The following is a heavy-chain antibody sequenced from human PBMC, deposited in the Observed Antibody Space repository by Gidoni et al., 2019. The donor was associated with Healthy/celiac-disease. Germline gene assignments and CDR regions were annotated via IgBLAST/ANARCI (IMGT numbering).Heavy chain of an antibody. D-gene: IGHD3-10*01. J-gene: IGHJ1*01. CDR2: MNPNRGNT. CDR1: GYAFTSYD. V-gene: IGHV1-8*01. Sequence: QVQLVQSGAEVKKPGASVKVSCKASGYAFTSYDINWVRQATGQGLEWMGWMNPNRGNTGYAQKFQGRDTMTRNTSISKAYRELSSLRSEDTDVYYWARGPAGSPSVSFQHWGQGTLVTVSS. CDR3: ARGPAGSPSVSFQH.